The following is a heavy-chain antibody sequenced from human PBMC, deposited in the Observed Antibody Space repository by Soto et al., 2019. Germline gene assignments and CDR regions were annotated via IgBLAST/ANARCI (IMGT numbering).Heavy chain of an antibody. D-gene: IGHD1-26*01. CDR3: ARQFLVVGQDAFDI. V-gene: IGHV3-21*01. Sequence: EVQLVESGGGLVKPGGSLRLSCAASGFTFSSYSMNWVRQAPGKGLEWVSSISSSSSYIYYADSVKGRFTISRDNAKNSLYLQMNSLRAEDTAVYYCARQFLVVGQDAFDIWGQGTMVTVSS. CDR2: ISSSSSYI. J-gene: IGHJ3*02. CDR1: GFTFSSYS.